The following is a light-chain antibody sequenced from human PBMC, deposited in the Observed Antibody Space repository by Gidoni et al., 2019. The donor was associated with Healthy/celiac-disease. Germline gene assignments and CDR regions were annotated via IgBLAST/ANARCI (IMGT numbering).Light chain of an antibody. CDR3: QQYDNLQT. Sequence: DIQMTQSPSSLSASVGDRVTITCQASQDISNYLNWYQQKPGKAPKLLIYDASNLETGVPSRFSGSGSGTDFTFTISSLQPEDIATYSCQQYDNLQTFGPGTKVDIK. V-gene: IGKV1-33*01. CDR2: DAS. CDR1: QDISNY. J-gene: IGKJ3*01.